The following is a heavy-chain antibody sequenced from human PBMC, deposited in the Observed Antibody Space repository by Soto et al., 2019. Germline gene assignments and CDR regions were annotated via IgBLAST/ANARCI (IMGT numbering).Heavy chain of an antibody. CDR2: ISYDGSYK. J-gene: IGHJ6*02. Sequence: QVQLVESGGGVVQPGRSLRLSCAASGFTFSSYAMHWVRQAPGKGLEWVAVISYDGSYKYYADSVKGRFTISRDNSKNTLYLQMNSLRAEDTAVYYCARGGLYYYYYGMDVWGQGTTVTVSS. CDR3: ARGGLYYYYYGMDV. CDR1: GFTFSSYA. V-gene: IGHV3-30-3*01.